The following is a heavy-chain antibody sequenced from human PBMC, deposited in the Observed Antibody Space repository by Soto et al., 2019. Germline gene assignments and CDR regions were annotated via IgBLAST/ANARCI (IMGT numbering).Heavy chain of an antibody. J-gene: IGHJ6*02. CDR3: ARLSRDYYYGLDV. CDR1: GASISSYY. CDR2: IFYSGDT. V-gene: IGHV4-59*12. Sequence: QVQLRESGPGLVKPSETLSLTCTVSGASISSYYWSWIRQPPGKGLEWIGYIFYSGDTNYNPSLKSRVTLSVDTSKDQFSLRLTSVTAADTAVYYCARLSRDYYYGLDVWGQGTTVTVSS.